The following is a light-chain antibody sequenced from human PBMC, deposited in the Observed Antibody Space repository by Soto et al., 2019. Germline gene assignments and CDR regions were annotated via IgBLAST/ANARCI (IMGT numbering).Light chain of an antibody. J-gene: IGKJ1*01. CDR3: QHYNNWPPWT. Sequence: EIVMTQSPATLSVSPGERATLSCRASQSVSNNLAWYQQKPGQAPRLLIYHASTRATGIPARFSGGGSGTEFTLTISSPQSEDFAIYYCQHYNNWPPWTFGQGTKVEIK. CDR1: QSVSNN. CDR2: HAS. V-gene: IGKV3-15*01.